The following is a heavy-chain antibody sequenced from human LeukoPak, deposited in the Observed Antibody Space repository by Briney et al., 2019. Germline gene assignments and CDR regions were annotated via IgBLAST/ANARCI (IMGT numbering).Heavy chain of an antibody. J-gene: IGHJ4*02. CDR3: ARDGGIYRYFDY. D-gene: IGHD4-11*01. CDR1: GFTFSSYG. V-gene: IGHV3-23*01. Sequence: PGGSLRLSCAASGFTFSSYGMNWVRQAPGKGLEWVSATSGSGGSTYYADSVEGRFSISRDNSKNTLYLQMSSLRVEDTAIYYCARDGGIYRYFDYWGQGTLVTVSS. CDR2: TSGSGGST.